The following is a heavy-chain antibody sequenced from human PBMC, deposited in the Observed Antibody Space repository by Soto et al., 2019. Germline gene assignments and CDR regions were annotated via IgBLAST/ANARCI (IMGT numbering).Heavy chain of an antibody. Sequence: SGPTLVNPTQTLTLTCTFSGFSLSTSGVGVAWIRQPPGKALEWLALIYWDDGKRYSPSLKTRLNITQDTSKNQVVLTLTNVDSVDIATFYFAHRPAYYISTGYSPFDYWAQGSLVTVSS. V-gene: IGHV2-5*02. CDR2: IYWDDGK. CDR1: GFSLSTSGVG. D-gene: IGHD3-9*01. J-gene: IGHJ4*02. CDR3: AHRPAYYISTGYSPFDY.